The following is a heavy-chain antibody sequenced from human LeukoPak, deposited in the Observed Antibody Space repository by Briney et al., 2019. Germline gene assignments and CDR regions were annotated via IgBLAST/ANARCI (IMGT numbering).Heavy chain of an antibody. CDR1: GYTLTELS. CDR2: FDPEDGET. J-gene: IGHJ4*02. V-gene: IGHV1-24*01. D-gene: IGHD3-16*02. CDR3: ATGARRDTYYDYVWGSYRSRFCLDY. Sequence: ASVKVSCKVSGYTLTELSMHWVRQAPGKGLEWMGGFDPEDGETIYAQKFQGRVTMTEDTSTDTAYMELSSLRSEDTAVYYCATGARRDTYYDYVWGSYRSRFCLDYWGQGTLVTVSS.